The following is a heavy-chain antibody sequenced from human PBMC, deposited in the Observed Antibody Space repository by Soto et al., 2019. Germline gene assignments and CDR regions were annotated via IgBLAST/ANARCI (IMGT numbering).Heavy chain of an antibody. CDR2: ITSSSSIT. D-gene: IGHD2-21*02. CDR1: GFSFSTSH. V-gene: IGHV3-48*01. CDR3: ARDAWEVTAFL. J-gene: IGHJ4*02. Sequence: QLVESGGGLVQPGGSLRLSCAASGFSFSTSHMNWVRQAPGKGLEWISYITSSSSITEYADSVRGRFTASRDNAGNARYLQMDSLSAADTAIYYCARDAWEVTAFLGGLGTLVTVSS.